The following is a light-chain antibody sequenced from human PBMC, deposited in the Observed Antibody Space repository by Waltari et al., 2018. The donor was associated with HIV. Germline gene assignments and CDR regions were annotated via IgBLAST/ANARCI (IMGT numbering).Light chain of an antibody. V-gene: IGLV1-47*01. J-gene: IGLJ2*01. CDR3: ASWDDILSSVI. CDR1: RTNIGRHF. CDR2: KTN. Sequence: QSVLTQPPSASGTPGQRVTISCSGGRTNIGRHFVYWYHQLPGTAPKLLSSKTNQLPSGVPDRFAGSKSGSSASLTISGLRSEDEAVYYCASWDDILSSVIFGGGTKVTVL.